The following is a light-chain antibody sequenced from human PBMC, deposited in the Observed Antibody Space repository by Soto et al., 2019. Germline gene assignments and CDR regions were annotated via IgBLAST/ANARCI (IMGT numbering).Light chain of an antibody. CDR3: QSYDSGLSGSWV. V-gene: IGLV1-40*01. CDR1: SSNIGAGYD. Sequence: QSVLTQPPLVSGAPGQRVTISCTGSSSNIGAGYDVHWYQQLPGAAPKLLISDDNSRPSGVPDRFSGSKSGTSASLAISGLQAEDEADYYCQSYDSGLSGSWVFGGGTKLTVL. J-gene: IGLJ3*02. CDR2: DDN.